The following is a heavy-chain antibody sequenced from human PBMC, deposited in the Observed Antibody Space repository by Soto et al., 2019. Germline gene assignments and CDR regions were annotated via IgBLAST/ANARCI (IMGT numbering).Heavy chain of an antibody. CDR3: ARDLGISVAGVAFDV. D-gene: IGHD6-19*01. CDR1: GYTFTSFG. CDR2: ISGYNGNT. J-gene: IGHJ3*01. Sequence: QVQLVQSGAEVKKPGASVKVSCKASGYTFTSFGISWVRQAPGQGLEWMAWISGYNGNTDYAQSLQGRVTMTTDTSTSTAHMELRSLRSDDTAVYYCARDLGISVAGVAFDVWGQGTKVTVSS. V-gene: IGHV1-18*01.